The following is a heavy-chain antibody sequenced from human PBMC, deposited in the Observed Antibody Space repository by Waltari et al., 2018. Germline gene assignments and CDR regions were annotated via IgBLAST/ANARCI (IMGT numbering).Heavy chain of an antibody. J-gene: IGHJ4*02. CDR3: ARHSRGVHDFY. V-gene: IGHV3-7*01. Sequence: EVQLVESGGGLVQPGGSLRLSCATSGFTFSISWMSWLRQAPGKGLEWVAAMNPDGTEKSYVDSVKGRFTISRDDANKSLFLQLNSLRAEDTAVYYCARHSRGVHDFYWGRGTLLTVSS. CDR2: MNPDGTEK. CDR1: GFTFSISW. D-gene: IGHD3-3*01.